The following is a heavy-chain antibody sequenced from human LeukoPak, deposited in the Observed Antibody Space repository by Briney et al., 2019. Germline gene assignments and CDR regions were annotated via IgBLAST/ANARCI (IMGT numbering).Heavy chain of an antibody. Sequence: SQTLSLTCTVSGDSISSGGYSWSWLRQPPGKGLEWIGYIYHIGYISQSGNIYQNPSLKSRVTISLDTSSNQFSLNLSSVTAAATGVYYCARSPLAFYDSSGYPRVWFDPWGQGTLVTVSS. CDR3: ARSPLAFYDSSGYPRVWFDP. CDR1: GDSISSGGYS. CDR2: ISQSGNI. J-gene: IGHJ5*02. D-gene: IGHD3-22*01. V-gene: IGHV4-30-2*01.